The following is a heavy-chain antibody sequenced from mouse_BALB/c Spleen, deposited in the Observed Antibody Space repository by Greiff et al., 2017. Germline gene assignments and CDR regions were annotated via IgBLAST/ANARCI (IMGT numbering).Heavy chain of an antibody. CDR2: INPYNGAT. CDR1: GYSFTGYY. D-gene: IGHD4-1*01. Sequence: EVQLPQSGPELVKISCKASGYSFTGYYMHWVKQSHVKSLEWIGRINPYNGATSYNQNFKDKASLTVDKSSSTAYMELHSLTSEDSAVYYCARYGLTGTRDFDYWGQGTTLTVSS. J-gene: IGHJ2*01. V-gene: IGHV1S30*01. CDR3: ARYGLTGTRDFDY.